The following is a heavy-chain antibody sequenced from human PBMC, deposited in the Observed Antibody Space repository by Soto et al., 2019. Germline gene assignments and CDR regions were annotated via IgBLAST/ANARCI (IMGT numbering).Heavy chain of an antibody. V-gene: IGHV3-23*01. D-gene: IGHD5-18*01. CDR1: GFTFSSYA. CDR3: AKGSGWDTAMGNDAFDI. CDR2: ISGSGGST. J-gene: IGHJ3*02. Sequence: GGSLRISCAASGFTFSSYAMSWVRQAPGKGLEWVSAISGSGGSTYYADSVKGRFTISRDNSKNTLYLQMNSLRAEDTAVYYCAKGSGWDTAMGNDAFDIWGPGTMVTVSS.